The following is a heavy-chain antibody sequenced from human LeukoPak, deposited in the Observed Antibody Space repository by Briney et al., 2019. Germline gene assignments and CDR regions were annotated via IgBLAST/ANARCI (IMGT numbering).Heavy chain of an antibody. CDR2: IWYDGSNK. V-gene: IGHV3-33*01. Sequence: GRSLRLSCAASGFTFSSYGMHWVRQAPGKRLEWVAVIWYDGSNKYYADSVKGRFTISRDNSKNTLYLQMNSLRAEDTAVYYCARDLHYDEFYGMDVWGQGTTVTVSS. CDR3: ARDLHYDEFYGMDV. CDR1: GFTFSSYG. J-gene: IGHJ6*02. D-gene: IGHD4-17*01.